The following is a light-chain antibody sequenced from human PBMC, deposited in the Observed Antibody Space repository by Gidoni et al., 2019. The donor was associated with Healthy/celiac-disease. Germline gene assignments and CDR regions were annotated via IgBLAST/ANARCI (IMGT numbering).Light chain of an antibody. J-gene: IGKJ2*01. CDR2: DAS. CDR3: QQRSNWPPYT. Sequence: EIVLTQSPASMSLSTGERATLSCRASQTVSSYLAWYHQKPGQAPRLLIFDASNRATGLPARCSGSRSGTDFSLTISSLEPEDFAVYYCQQRSNWPPYTFGQGTKLEIK. V-gene: IGKV3-11*01. CDR1: QTVSSY.